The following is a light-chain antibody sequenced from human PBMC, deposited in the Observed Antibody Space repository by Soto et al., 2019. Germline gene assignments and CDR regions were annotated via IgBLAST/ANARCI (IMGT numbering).Light chain of an antibody. J-gene: IGKJ1*01. CDR2: RAS. CDR1: QSISLW. CDR3: QQYDSPTWT. Sequence: DIQMTQSPSTLSASVGDRVTISCRASQSISLWLAWYQQKPGTAPKLLIYRASGLGTGVPSRFSGSGSGTEFTLTINGLQPDDCATYYCQQYDSPTWTFGQGTKVEIK. V-gene: IGKV1-5*03.